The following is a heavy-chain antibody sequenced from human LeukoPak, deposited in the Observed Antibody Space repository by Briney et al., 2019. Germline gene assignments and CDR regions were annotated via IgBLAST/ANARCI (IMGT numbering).Heavy chain of an antibody. J-gene: IGHJ4*02. V-gene: IGHV3-48*01. Sequence: GGSLRLSCAASGFTFSDYSMNWVRQAPGRGLEWVSYISTSSTTIHYADSVRGRFTISRDNAKNSLYLQMNILGAEDTAVYYCARGTASTWPFDYWGQGTLVTVSS. CDR1: GFTFSDYS. CDR3: ARGTASTWPFDY. CDR2: ISTSSTTI. D-gene: IGHD6-13*01.